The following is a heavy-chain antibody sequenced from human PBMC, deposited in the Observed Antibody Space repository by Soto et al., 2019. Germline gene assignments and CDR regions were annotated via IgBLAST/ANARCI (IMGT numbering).Heavy chain of an antibody. V-gene: IGHV3-33*01. CDR2: IWYDGSNK. CDR3: ARDPPHSYYYDSSGYPAPFDY. D-gene: IGHD3-22*01. CDR1: GFTFSSYG. Sequence: GGSLRLSCAASGFTFSSYGMHWVRQAPGKGLEWVAVIWYDGSNKYYADSVKGRFTISRDNSKNTLYLQMNSLRAEDTAVYYCARDPPHSYYYDSSGYPAPFDYWGQGTLVTVSS. J-gene: IGHJ4*02.